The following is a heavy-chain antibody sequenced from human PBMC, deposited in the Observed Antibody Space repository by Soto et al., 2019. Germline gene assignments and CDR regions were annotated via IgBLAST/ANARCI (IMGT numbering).Heavy chain of an antibody. Sequence: ASVKVSCKAYDFNFIGYDMSWVRQAPGQGLEWMGWISLCNGDTNYAQQFQGRVTMTTDTSTSTFYMELRSLRSDDTAVYFCALYDLELFSFDYWGQGTLVTVSS. D-gene: IGHD3-3*01. J-gene: IGHJ4*02. CDR2: ISLCNGDT. V-gene: IGHV1-18*04. CDR1: DFNFIGYD. CDR3: ALYDLELFSFDY.